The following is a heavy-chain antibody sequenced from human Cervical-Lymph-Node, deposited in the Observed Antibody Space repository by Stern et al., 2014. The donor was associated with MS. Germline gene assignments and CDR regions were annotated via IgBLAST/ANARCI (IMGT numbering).Heavy chain of an antibody. CDR2: ISGDGDIT. CDR3: VKEHGHLQTIES. Sequence: EVQLVESGGGVARPGGSLTLSCAASGFTFGGFSMHWVRQAPGKGLEWIALISGDGDITYYADSVKGRFTISRDNSKNLLVLEMRSLRAEDTALYHCVKEHGHLQTIESWGQGTQVSVSS. D-gene: IGHD4-11*01. CDR1: GFTFGGFS. V-gene: IGHV3-43*01. J-gene: IGHJ5*02.